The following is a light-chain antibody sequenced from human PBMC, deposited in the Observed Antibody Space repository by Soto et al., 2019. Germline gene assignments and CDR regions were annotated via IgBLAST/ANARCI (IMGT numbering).Light chain of an antibody. CDR1: QSVSSTY. V-gene: IGKV3-20*01. CDR3: QQYGSSRWT. J-gene: IGKJ1*01. CDR2: AAS. Sequence: EIVLTQSPDTLSLFPGERATLSCRASQSVSSTYLAWYQQKPGQAPRPLISAASSRATGTPDRFSGSGSGTDFTLTISRLEPEDFAVYYCQQYGSSRWTFGQGTKVEFK.